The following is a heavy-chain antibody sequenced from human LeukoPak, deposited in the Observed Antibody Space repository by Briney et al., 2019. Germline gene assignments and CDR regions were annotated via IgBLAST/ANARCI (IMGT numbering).Heavy chain of an antibody. CDR1: GGSFSGYY. J-gene: IGHJ3*02. D-gene: IGHD4-23*01. CDR2: INHSGST. V-gene: IGHV4-34*01. Sequence: KASETLSLTCAVYGGSFSGYYWSWIRQPPGKGLEWIGEINHSGSTNYNPSLKSRVTISVDTSKNQFSLKLSSVTSADTAVYYCARGRTSYGGNRLRFQGAAFDIWGQGTMVTVSS. CDR3: ARGRTSYGGNRLRFQGAAFDI.